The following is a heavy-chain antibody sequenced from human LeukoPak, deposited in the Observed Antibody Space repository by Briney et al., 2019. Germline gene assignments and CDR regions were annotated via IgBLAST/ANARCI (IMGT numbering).Heavy chain of an antibody. Sequence: GGSLRLSCAASGFTFRSYWMSWVRQAPGKGLEWVASINQDGSDKLYVDSVKGRFTISRDNAKNSQFLQTNSLRADDTAVYYCARDLGDTSGYYFDNWGQGTLVTVSS. V-gene: IGHV3-7*01. CDR1: GFTFRSYW. CDR2: INQDGSDK. D-gene: IGHD3-22*01. CDR3: ARDLGDTSGYYFDN. J-gene: IGHJ4*02.